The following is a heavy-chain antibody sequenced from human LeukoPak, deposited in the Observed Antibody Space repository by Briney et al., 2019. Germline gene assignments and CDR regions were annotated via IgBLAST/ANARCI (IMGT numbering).Heavy chain of an antibody. CDR3: ARDQGGPWWELQTYFDY. V-gene: IGHV4-61*02. J-gene: IGHJ4*02. Sequence: SETLSLTCTVSGGSISSSSYYWSWIRQPAGKGLEWIGRIYTSGSTNYNPSLKSRVTMSVDTSKNQFSLKLSSVTAADTAVYYCARDQGGPWWELQTYFDYWGQGTLVTVSS. D-gene: IGHD1-26*01. CDR2: IYTSGST. CDR1: GGSISSSSYY.